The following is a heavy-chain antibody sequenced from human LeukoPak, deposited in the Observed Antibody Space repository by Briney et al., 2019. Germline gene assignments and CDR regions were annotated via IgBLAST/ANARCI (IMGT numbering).Heavy chain of an antibody. CDR2: INSDETSS. CDR3: ARGPVYYYYMDV. V-gene: IGHV3-74*01. J-gene: IGHJ6*03. Sequence: GGSLRLSCEASGFTFSIYWMHWVRQVPGQGLVWVSQINSDETSSTYADSVKGRFTISRDNAKNTLYLQMNSLRAEDTAMYYCARGPVYYYYMDVWGKGTTVTVSS. CDR1: GFTFSIYW.